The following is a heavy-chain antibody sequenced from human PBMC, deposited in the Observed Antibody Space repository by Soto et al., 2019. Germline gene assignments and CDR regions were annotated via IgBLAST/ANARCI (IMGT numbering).Heavy chain of an antibody. J-gene: IGHJ6*02. D-gene: IGHD3-10*01. V-gene: IGHV1-69*13. CDR1: GGTFSSYA. CDR3: ARGGDTMVRGVIPYYYYYGMDV. CDR2: IIPIFGTA. Sequence: SVKVSCKASGGTFSSYAISWVRQAPGQGLEWMGGIIPIFGTANYAQKFQGRVTITADESTSTAYMELSSLRSEDTAVYYCARGGDTMVRGVIPYYYYYGMDVWGQGTTVTVSS.